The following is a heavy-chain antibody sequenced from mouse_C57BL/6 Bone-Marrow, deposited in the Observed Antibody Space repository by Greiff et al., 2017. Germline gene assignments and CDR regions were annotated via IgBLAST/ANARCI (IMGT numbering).Heavy chain of an antibody. J-gene: IGHJ2*01. D-gene: IGHD2-1*01. CDR1: EYEFPSHD. V-gene: IGHV5-2*01. CDR3: ASRNYDFDY. CDR2: INSDGGST. Sequence: EVQRVESGGGLVQPGESLKLSCESNEYEFPSHDMSWVRQTPEKRLELVAAINSDGGSTYYPATMERRFIISRDNTKKSLYLQMSSLGSEDTALYYCASRNYDFDYWGQGTTLTVSS.